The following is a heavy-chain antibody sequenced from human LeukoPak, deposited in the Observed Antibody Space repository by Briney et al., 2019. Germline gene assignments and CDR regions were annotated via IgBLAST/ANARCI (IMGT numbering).Heavy chain of an antibody. V-gene: IGHV2-5*01. CDR1: GFSLTTRGVG. D-gene: IGHD4-17*01. CDR2: TYWNDDN. CDR3: AHFSTTMTTGYFDP. J-gene: IGHJ5*02. Sequence: SGPTLVKPTQTLTLTCHFSGFSLTTRGVGVAWIRQPPGKPLEWLALTYWNDDNRYSPSLETRLTITRDTSKNQVVLTMTNMDPIDTATYYCAHFSTTMTTGYFDPWGQGVLVTVSS.